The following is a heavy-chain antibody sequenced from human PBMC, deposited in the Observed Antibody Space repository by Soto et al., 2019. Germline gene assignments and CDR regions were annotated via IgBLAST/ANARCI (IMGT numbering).Heavy chain of an antibody. Sequence: GGSLRLSCAASGFTFSDYYVSWIRQAPGKGLEWVSFISGSGSRTHYADSVKGRFTISRDNAKNSLYLQMNSLRAEDTAVYYCARIGTGDVGRRYMDVWGKGTTVTVSS. CDR2: ISGSGSRT. CDR1: GFTFSDYY. J-gene: IGHJ6*03. CDR3: ARIGTGDVGRRYMDV. V-gene: IGHV3-11*01. D-gene: IGHD6-13*01.